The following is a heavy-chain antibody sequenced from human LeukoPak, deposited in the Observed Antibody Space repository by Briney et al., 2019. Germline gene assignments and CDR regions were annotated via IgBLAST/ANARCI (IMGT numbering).Heavy chain of an antibody. D-gene: IGHD2-21*01. CDR2: ISSSGNTI. Sequence: GGSLRLSCAASRFTFRSYEMNWVRQAPGKGLEWVSYISSSGNTIYYADSVKGRFTISRDNAKNSLYLQMDSLRAEDTAIYYCTTDHVGAIVEFDSWGQGTLVTVSS. J-gene: IGHJ4*02. CDR1: RFTFRSYE. V-gene: IGHV3-48*03. CDR3: TTDHVGAIVEFDS.